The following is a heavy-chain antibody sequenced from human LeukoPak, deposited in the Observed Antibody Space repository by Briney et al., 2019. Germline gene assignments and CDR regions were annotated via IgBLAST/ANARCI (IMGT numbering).Heavy chain of an antibody. CDR3: ASWGQYSSGWEDYYYGMDV. Sequence: ASVKVSCKASGYTFTSYDINWVRQATGQGLEWMGWMNPNSGNTGYAQKLQGRVTMTRNTSISTAYMELSSLRSEDTAVYYCASWGQYSSGWEDYYYGMDVWGQGTTVTVSS. J-gene: IGHJ6*02. CDR2: MNPNSGNT. V-gene: IGHV1-8*01. CDR1: GYTFTSYD. D-gene: IGHD6-19*01.